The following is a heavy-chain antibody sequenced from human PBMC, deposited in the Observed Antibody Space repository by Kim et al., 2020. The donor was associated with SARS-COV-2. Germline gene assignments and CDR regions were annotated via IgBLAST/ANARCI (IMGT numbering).Heavy chain of an antibody. J-gene: IGHJ6*02. D-gene: IGHD3-10*01. CDR2: IYYSGST. V-gene: IGHV4-39*07. CDR3: AREYNYYGSRSRYYYYGMDV. CDR1: GGSIVSSDYY. Sequence: SETLSLTCTVSGGSIVSSDYYWGWVRQPPGKGLEWIGSIYYSGSTYHNPSLASRVSVSVDTSKNQFSLKLSSVTAADTALYYCAREYNYYGSRSRYYYYGMDVWGHGTTVTVSS.